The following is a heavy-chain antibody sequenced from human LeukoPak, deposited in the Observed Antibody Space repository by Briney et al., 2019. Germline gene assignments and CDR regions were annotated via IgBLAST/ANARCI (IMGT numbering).Heavy chain of an antibody. CDR2: ISAYNGNT. CDR1: GYTFTSYG. CDR3: AREETSEYYDILTGYYGNWFDP. J-gene: IGHJ5*02. V-gene: IGHV1-18*01. D-gene: IGHD3-9*01. Sequence: GASVKVSCKASGYTFTSYGISWVRQAPGQGLEWMGWISAYNGNTNYAQKLQGRVTMTTDTSTSTAYMGLRSLRSDDTAVYYCAREETSEYYDILTGYYGNWFDPWGQGTLVTVSS.